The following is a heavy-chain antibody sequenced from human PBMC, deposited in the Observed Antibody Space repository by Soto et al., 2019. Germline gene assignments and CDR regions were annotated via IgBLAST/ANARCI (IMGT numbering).Heavy chain of an antibody. D-gene: IGHD3-22*01. V-gene: IGHV2-70*13. CDR1: GFSLSTSGMC. J-gene: IGHJ4*02. CDR3: ARVPPPPDSSGYLVFDY. CDR2: IDWDDDK. Sequence: EFGPTLVNPTQTLTLTCTFSGFSLSTSGMCMSWIRQPPGKALEWLALIDWDDDKYYGTSLKTRLTISKDTSKNQVVLTMTNMDPVDTATYYCARVPPPPDSSGYLVFDYWGQGTLVTVSS.